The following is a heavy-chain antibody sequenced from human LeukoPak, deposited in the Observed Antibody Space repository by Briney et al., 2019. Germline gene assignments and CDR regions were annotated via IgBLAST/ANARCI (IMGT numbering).Heavy chain of an antibody. D-gene: IGHD3-3*01. CDR2: ISWNSGSI. J-gene: IGHJ3*02. Sequence: GGSLRLSCAASGFTFDDYAMHWVRQAPGKGLEWASGISWNSGSIGYADSVKGRFTISRDNAKNSLYLQMNSLRAEDTALYYCANHRASGYDAFDIWGQGTMVTVSS. CDR3: ANHRASGYDAFDI. V-gene: IGHV3-9*01. CDR1: GFTFDDYA.